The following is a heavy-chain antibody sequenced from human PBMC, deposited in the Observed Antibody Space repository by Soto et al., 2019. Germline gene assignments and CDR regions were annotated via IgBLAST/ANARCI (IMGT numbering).Heavy chain of an antibody. D-gene: IGHD4-17*01. Sequence: QVQLQQSGPRLVKPSETLSLTCTVSSGPDRSHNWGWIRQPPGRGPEWIGYVYYTGDTAYNPSLRGRVTISADTSTNDISLTLNSVTAADTAVYYCVRQGIDYLHGLVDLWGQGTTVSVSS. V-gene: IGHV4-59*08. CDR2: VYYTGDT. CDR3: VRQGIDYLHGLVDL. CDR1: SGPDRSHN. J-gene: IGHJ6*02.